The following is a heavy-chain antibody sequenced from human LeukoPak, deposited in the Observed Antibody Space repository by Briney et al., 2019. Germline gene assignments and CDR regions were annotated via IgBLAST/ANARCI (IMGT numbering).Heavy chain of an antibody. CDR2: IYPGASDT. CDR1: GYSFSSYW. V-gene: IGHV5-51*01. CDR3: ATTNLPDSSGYSVPFDY. J-gene: IGHJ4*02. D-gene: IGHD3-22*01. Sequence: PGESLKISCKGSGYSFSSYWIGWGRQMPGKVLEWMGIIYPGASDTRYSPSFQGQVTISADKSISTASLQWSSLKASDTAMYYCATTNLPDSSGYSVPFDYWGQGTLVTVSS.